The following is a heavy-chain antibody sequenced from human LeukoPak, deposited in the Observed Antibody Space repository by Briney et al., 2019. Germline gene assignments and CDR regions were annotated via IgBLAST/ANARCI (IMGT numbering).Heavy chain of an antibody. D-gene: IGHD1-26*01. CDR2: ISYDGSNK. CDR1: GFTFSGYG. V-gene: IGHV3-30*18. J-gene: IGHJ4*02. CDR3: AKNRLRGSYYFDD. Sequence: GGSLRLSCAASGFTFSGYGMHWVRQGPGKGLEWMTFISYDGSNKYYADSVKGRFTISTDNSKNSLYLQMVSLRTEDTAVYYCAKNRLRGSYYFDDWGQATLVTVPS.